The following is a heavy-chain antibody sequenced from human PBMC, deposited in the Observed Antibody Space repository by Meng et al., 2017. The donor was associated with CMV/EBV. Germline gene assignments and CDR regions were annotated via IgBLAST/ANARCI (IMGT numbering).Heavy chain of an antibody. CDR1: GFTVSSNY. V-gene: IGHV3-53*01. CDR3: ARDGCSSTSCYGWFDP. J-gene: IGHJ5*02. CDR2: IYSGGST. Sequence: ESLKISGAASGFTVSSNYMSWVRQAPGKGLEWVSVIYSGGSTYYADSVKGRFTISRDNSKNTLYLQMNSLRAEDTAVYYCARDGCSSTSCYGWFDPWGQGTLVTVSS. D-gene: IGHD2-2*01.